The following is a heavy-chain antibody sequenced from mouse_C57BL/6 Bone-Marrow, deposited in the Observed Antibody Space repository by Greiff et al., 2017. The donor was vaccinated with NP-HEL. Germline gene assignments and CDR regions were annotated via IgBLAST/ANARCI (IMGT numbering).Heavy chain of an antibody. V-gene: IGHV1-82*01. CDR3: ARSKGFAY. Sequence: VKLQESGPELVKPGASVKISCKASGYAFSSSWMNWVKQRPGKGLEWIGRIYPGDGDTNYNGKFKGKATLTADKSSSTAYMQLSSLTSEDSAVYFCARSKGFAYWGQGTLVTVSA. J-gene: IGHJ3*01. CDR2: IYPGDGDT. CDR1: GYAFSSSW.